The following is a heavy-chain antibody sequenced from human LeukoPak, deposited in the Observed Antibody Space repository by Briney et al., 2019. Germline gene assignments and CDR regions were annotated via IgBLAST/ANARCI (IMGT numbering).Heavy chain of an antibody. D-gene: IGHD3-16*01. V-gene: IGHV4-4*07. J-gene: IGHJ6*03. Sequence: SETLSLTCTVSGGSISSYYWSWIRQPAGRGLEWIGRIYTSGSTNYNPSLKSRVTMSVDTSKNQFSLKLSSVTAADTAVYYYARGFFYVWCGRIYYYYYYMDVWGKGTTVTVSS. CDR3: ARGFFYVWCGRIYYYYYYMDV. CDR2: IYTSGST. CDR1: GGSISSYY.